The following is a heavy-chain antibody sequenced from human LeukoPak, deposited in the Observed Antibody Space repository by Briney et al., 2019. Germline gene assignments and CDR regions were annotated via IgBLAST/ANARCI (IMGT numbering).Heavy chain of an antibody. CDR3: ARDPYGDYVAVDY. D-gene: IGHD4-17*01. Sequence: GASVKVSCKASGYTFTGYYMHWVRQAPGQGLEWMGWINTNTGNPTYAQGFTGRFVFSLDTSVSTAYLHISSLKAEDTAVYYCARDPYGDYVAVDYWGQGTLVTVSS. V-gene: IGHV7-4-1*02. CDR2: INTNTGNP. CDR1: GYTFTGYY. J-gene: IGHJ4*02.